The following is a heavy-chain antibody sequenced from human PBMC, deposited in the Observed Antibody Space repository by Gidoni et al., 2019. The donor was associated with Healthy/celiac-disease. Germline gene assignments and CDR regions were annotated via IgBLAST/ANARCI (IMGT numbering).Heavy chain of an antibody. J-gene: IGHJ4*02. CDR2: IYSGGST. CDR3: ARDGDYELGYFDY. CDR1: GFTVSSNY. D-gene: IGHD4-17*01. Sequence: EVQLVETGGGLIQPGGSLRLSCAASGFTVSSNYMSWVRQAPGKGLEWVSVIYSGGSTYYADSVKGRFTISRDNSKNTLYLQMNSLRAEDTAVYYCARDGDYELGYFDYWGQGTLVTVSS. V-gene: IGHV3-53*02.